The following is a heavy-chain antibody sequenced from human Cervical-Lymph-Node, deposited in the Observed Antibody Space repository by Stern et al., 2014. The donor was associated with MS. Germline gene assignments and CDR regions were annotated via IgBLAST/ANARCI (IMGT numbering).Heavy chain of an antibody. D-gene: IGHD1-1*01. J-gene: IGHJ6*02. CDR3: ARATGTTPTAFYYYYGMDV. CDR1: GGTFSSYA. Sequence: MQLVESGAEVKKPGSSVKVSCKASGGTFSSYAISWVRQAPGPGLEWLGGVIPIFGTANYAQKFQGRVTITADESTSTAYMELSSLRSEDTAVYYCARATGTTPTAFYYYYGMDVWGQGTTVTVSS. V-gene: IGHV1-69*01. CDR2: VIPIFGTA.